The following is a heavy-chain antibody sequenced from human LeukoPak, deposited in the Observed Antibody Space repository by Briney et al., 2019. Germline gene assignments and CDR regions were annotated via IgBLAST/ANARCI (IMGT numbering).Heavy chain of an antibody. CDR2: ITSRGNT. J-gene: IGHJ4*02. V-gene: IGHV3-21*01. CDR1: GFTFSSYS. Sequence: GGSLSLSCAASGFTFSSYSMNWVRQAPGQGLEWVSSITSRGNTFYADSVKGRFTISRDNAKNSLYLQMNSLRAEDTAVYYCARDPTRDDCWGQGTLVTVSS. D-gene: IGHD2-21*01. CDR3: ARDPTRDDC.